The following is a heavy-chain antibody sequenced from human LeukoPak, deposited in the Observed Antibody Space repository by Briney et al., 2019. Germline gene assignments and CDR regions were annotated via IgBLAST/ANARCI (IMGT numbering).Heavy chain of an antibody. CDR3: ARDSGGYFGSGSYVDY. Sequence: GGSLRLSCAASGFTFSSFGINWVRQAPGKGLEWLSYISSSSSTIYYADSVKGRFTISRDNAKNSLHLQMNSLRAEDTALYYCARDSGGYFGSGSYVDYWGQGTLVTVSS. V-gene: IGHV3-48*04. J-gene: IGHJ4*02. CDR1: GFTFSSFG. CDR2: ISSSSSTI. D-gene: IGHD3-10*01.